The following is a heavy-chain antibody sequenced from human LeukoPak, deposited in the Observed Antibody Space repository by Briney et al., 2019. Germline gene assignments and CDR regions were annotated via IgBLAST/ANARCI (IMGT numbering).Heavy chain of an antibody. D-gene: IGHD1-26*01. Sequence: GGSLRLSCVASGFTFSSHTINWVRQAPGKGPEWLSSISSDSKTIYYVDSVRGRFTISRDNAKNSLYLQMDSLRVEDTAVFYCARKPITGSHSGAFDIWGQGTMVTVSS. CDR1: GFTFSSHT. V-gene: IGHV3-21*06. CDR3: ARKPITGSHSGAFDI. J-gene: IGHJ3*02. CDR2: ISSDSKTI.